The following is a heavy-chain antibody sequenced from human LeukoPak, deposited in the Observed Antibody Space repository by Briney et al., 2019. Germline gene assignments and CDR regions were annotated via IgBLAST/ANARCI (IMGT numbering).Heavy chain of an antibody. CDR1: GFTFSSYW. CDR3: ARRGLVPAFDI. CDR2: INGDGSST. D-gene: IGHD2-2*01. V-gene: IGHV3-74*01. J-gene: IGHJ3*02. Sequence: GSLRLSCAASGFTFSSYWMNWVRQAPGKGLVWVSRINGDGSSTTYADAVKGRFTISRDNAKNTLYLQMSSLRAEDTAVYYCARRGLVPAFDIWGQGTMVTVAS.